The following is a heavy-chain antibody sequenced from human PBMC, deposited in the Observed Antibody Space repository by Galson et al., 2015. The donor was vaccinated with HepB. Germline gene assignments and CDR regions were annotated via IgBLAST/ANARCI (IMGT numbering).Heavy chain of an antibody. V-gene: IGHV3-30*03. CDR3: AGVHLSYNFDY. Sequence: SLRLSCATSGFTFSSYGLHWVRQAPGKGLEWVAHISYDGSDKSYADSVKGRFTISRDSSKNTLYLQMNSLRAADTAVYYCAGVHLSYNFDYWGQGTLVTVSS. D-gene: IGHD1-26*01. CDR2: ISYDGSDK. J-gene: IGHJ4*02. CDR1: GFTFSSYG.